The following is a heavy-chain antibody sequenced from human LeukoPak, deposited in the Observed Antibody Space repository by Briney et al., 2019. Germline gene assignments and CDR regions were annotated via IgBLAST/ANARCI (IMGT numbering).Heavy chain of an antibody. CDR3: ASLYTIFGVVIIADDAFDI. Sequence: ASVKVSCKASGYTFTGYYMHWVRQAPGQGLEWMGWINPNSGGTNYAQKFQGRVTMTRDTSISTAYMEPSRLRSDDTAVYYCASLYTIFGVVIIADDAFDIWGQGTMVTVSS. J-gene: IGHJ3*02. CDR2: INPNSGGT. CDR1: GYTFTGYY. V-gene: IGHV1-2*02. D-gene: IGHD3-3*01.